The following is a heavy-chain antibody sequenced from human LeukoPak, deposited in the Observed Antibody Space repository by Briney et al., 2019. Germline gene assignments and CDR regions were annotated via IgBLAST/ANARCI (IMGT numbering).Heavy chain of an antibody. V-gene: IGHV3-23*01. CDR3: AIMHGYYDGSGYWVQ. D-gene: IGHD3-22*01. CDR1: GFTFSSYA. J-gene: IGHJ4*02. Sequence: QPGGSLRLSCAASGFTFSSYAMSWVRQAPGKGLEWVSFITTSGGSTSYADSVEGRFTISRDNPRNTLYMQMNSLRDEDTAVYYCAIMHGYYDGSGYWVQWGQGTLVTVSS. CDR2: ITTSGGST.